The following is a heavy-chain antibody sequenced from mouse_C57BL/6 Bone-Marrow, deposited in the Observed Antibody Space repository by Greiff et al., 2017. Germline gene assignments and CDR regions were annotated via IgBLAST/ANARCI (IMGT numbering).Heavy chain of an antibody. V-gene: IGHV14-4*01. Sequence: VQLQQSGAELVRPGASVKLSCTASGFNIKDDYMHWVKQRPEQGLEWIGWIDPENGDTEYASKFQGKATLTADTSSNTAYLQLSSLTSEDTAVYYGTLDGYYDYFDYWGQGTTLTVSS. CDR2: IDPENGDT. D-gene: IGHD2-3*01. CDR1: GFNIKDDY. CDR3: TLDGYYDYFDY. J-gene: IGHJ2*01.